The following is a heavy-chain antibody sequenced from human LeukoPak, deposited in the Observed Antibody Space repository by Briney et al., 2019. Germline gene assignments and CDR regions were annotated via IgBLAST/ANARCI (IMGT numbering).Heavy chain of an antibody. V-gene: IGHV3-9*01. CDR3: AKDMTSSSWPRAPDYYYGMDV. D-gene: IGHD6-13*01. CDR2: ISWNSGSI. Sequence: GGSLRLSCAASGFTFDDYAMHWVRQAPGKGLEWVSGISWNSGSIGYADSVKGRFTISRDNAKNSLYLQMNSLRAEDTALYYCAKDMTSSSWPRAPDYYYGMDVWGQGTTVTVSS. CDR1: GFTFDDYA. J-gene: IGHJ6*02.